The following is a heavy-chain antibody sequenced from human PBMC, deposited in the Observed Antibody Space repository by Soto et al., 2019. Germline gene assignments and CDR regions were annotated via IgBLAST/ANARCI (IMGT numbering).Heavy chain of an antibody. D-gene: IGHD3-10*01. Sequence: EGQLGESGGDLVQPGGSLRLSCAASGFTFHSYGMTWVRQAPGKGPEWVASIMSGGTENYYVDSVKGRFTISRDDAKQSLHLHMSSLRAEDTGIYFCSRDHYGSGAVWGQGTPVTVAS. J-gene: IGHJ4*02. CDR1: GFTFHSYG. CDR2: IMSGGTEN. V-gene: IGHV3-7*03. CDR3: SRDHYGSGAV.